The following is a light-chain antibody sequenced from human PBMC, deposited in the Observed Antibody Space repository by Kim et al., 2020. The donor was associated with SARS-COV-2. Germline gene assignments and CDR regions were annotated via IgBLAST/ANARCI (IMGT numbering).Light chain of an antibody. J-gene: IGKJ2*01. Sequence: ASIGDRVTITCRASQSIGLWLAWYQQKPGKAPKFLISKASTLESGVPSRFSGSGSGTEFTLTIISLQPGDFATYNCQHYSAFPYPFGQGTKVDIK. CDR3: QHYSAFPYP. CDR1: QSIGLW. V-gene: IGKV1-5*03. CDR2: KAS.